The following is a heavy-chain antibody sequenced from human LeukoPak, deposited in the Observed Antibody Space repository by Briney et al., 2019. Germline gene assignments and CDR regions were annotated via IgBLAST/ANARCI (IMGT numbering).Heavy chain of an antibody. CDR2: IYSSGST. CDR3: ARDFLPDYYDSVYAFDI. D-gene: IGHD3-22*01. CDR1: GGSISSSSYY. J-gene: IGHJ3*02. Sequence: PSETLSLTCTVSGGSISSSSYYWGWIRQPPGKGLEWIGSIYSSGSTYYNPSLKSRVTISVDTSKNQLSLKLSSVTAADTAVYYCARDFLPDYYDSVYAFDIWGQGTMVTVSS. V-gene: IGHV4-39*07.